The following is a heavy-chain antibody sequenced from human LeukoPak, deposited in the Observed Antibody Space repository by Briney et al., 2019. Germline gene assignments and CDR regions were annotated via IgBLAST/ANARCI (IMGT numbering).Heavy chain of an antibody. CDR3: ARPVETYCSSTSCYLGDAFDI. CDR1: GYTFTNYG. J-gene: IGHJ3*02. Sequence: ASVKVSCKASGYTFTNYGISWVRQAPGQGLEWMGWISAYNGNTNYAQKLQGRVTMTTDTSTSTAYMELRSLRSDDTAVYYCARPVETYCSSTSCYLGDAFDIWGQGTMVTVSS. D-gene: IGHD2-2*01. CDR2: ISAYNGNT. V-gene: IGHV1-18*01.